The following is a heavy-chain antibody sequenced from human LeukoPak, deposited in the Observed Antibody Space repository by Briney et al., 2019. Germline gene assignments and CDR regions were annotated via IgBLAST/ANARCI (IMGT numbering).Heavy chain of an antibody. D-gene: IGHD3-10*01. CDR1: GFTFSTYE. V-gene: IGHV3-48*03. CDR3: AREYGSGSYKYGMDV. Sequence: GGSLRLSCAASGFTFSTYEMNWVRQAPGKGLEWVSYISRSGSTIHYADSVKGRFTLSRDNAKNSLYLQMNSLRAEDTAVYYCAREYGSGSYKYGMDVWDQGTTVTVSS. CDR2: ISRSGSTI. J-gene: IGHJ6*02.